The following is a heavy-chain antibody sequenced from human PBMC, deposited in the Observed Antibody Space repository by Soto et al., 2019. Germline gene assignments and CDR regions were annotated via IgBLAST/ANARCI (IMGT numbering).Heavy chain of an antibody. CDR3: XXXXXXXXXDAFNF. CDR2: ITWNSGSV. Sequence: EVQLVESGGGLVQPGRSLRLSCVASGFTFDDYGLHWVRQTPEKGLEWVSSITWNSGSVFYADSVKGRFTISRDNAKXXXXXXXXXXXXXXXXXXXXXXXXXXXXXDAFNFWGQGTMVTVSS. J-gene: IGHJ3*01. V-gene: IGHV3-9*01. CDR1: GFTFDDYG.